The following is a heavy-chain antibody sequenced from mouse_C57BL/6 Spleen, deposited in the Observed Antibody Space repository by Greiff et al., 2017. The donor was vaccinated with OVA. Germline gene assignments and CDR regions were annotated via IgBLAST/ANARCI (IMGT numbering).Heavy chain of an antibody. Sequence: VKLMESGPELVKPGASVKISCKASCYAFSSSWMNWVKQRPGKGLEWIGRIYPGDGDTNYNGKFKGKATLTADKSSSTAYMQLSSLTSEDSAVYFCAYGSSPWYFDVWGTGTTVTVSS. CDR3: AYGSSPWYFDV. V-gene: IGHV1-82*01. CDR1: CYAFSSSW. D-gene: IGHD1-1*01. CDR2: IYPGDGDT. J-gene: IGHJ1*03.